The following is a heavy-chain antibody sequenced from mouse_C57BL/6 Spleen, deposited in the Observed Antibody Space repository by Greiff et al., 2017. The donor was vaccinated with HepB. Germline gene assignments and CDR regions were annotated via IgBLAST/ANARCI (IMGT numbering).Heavy chain of an antibody. CDR2: IRSKSSNNAT. V-gene: IGHV10-3*01. Sequence: VQLQQSGGGLVQPKGSLKLSCAASGFTFNTYAMHWVRQAPGKGLEWVARIRSKSSNNATYYADSVKDRVTISRDDSQTMLNLQRNNLKTEDTAMDFCVGEGSGYYWAMDYWGRETCVTVSS. CDR1: GFTFNTYA. D-gene: IGHD3-2*02. J-gene: IGHJ4*01. CDR3: VGEGSGYYWAMDY.